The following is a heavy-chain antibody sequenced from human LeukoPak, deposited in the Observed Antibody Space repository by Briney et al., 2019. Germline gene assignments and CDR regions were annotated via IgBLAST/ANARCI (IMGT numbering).Heavy chain of an antibody. Sequence: GGSLRLSCAASEFTFSSYWMSWVRQAPGKGLEWVANIKQDGSEKYYVDSVKGRFTISRDNAKNSLYLQMNSLRVEDTAVYYCASLVGGNFDYWGQGTLVTVSS. J-gene: IGHJ4*02. D-gene: IGHD1-26*01. V-gene: IGHV3-7*01. CDR2: IKQDGSEK. CDR1: EFTFSSYW. CDR3: ASLVGGNFDY.